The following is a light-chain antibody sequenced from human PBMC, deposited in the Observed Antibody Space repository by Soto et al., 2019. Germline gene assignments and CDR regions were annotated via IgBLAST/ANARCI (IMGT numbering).Light chain of an antibody. CDR1: QSVNSDY. CDR2: IAS. V-gene: IGKV3-20*01. CDR3: QQYGTSPWT. Sequence: EFVLTQSPGTLSLFPGERATLSCRATQSVNSDYLAWYQQRPGQAPRLLIYIASRRATSIPDRFSGSGAGTDVTLTINRLEPEEFAVYYCQQYGTSPWTFGQGTKGEIK. J-gene: IGKJ1*01.